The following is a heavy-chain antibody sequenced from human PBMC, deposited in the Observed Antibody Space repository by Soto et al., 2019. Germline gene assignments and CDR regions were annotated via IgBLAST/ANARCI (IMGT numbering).Heavy chain of an antibody. CDR3: ARLLYGSGSYNSYGMDV. D-gene: IGHD3-10*01. V-gene: IGHV4-39*01. CDR2: IYYSGST. Sequence: SETLSLTCTVSGGSISSSSYYWGWIRQPPGKGLEWIGSIYYSGSTYYNPSLKSRVTISVDTSKNQFSLKLSPVTAADTAVYYCARLLYGSGSYNSYGMDVWGQGTTVTVSS. J-gene: IGHJ6*02. CDR1: GGSISSSSYY.